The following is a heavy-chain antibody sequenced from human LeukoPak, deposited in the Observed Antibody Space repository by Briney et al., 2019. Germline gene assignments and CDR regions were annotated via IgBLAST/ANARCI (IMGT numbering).Heavy chain of an antibody. CDR1: RFIFSSYA. Sequence: GGSLRLSCAASRFIFSSYAMSWVRQAPGKGLEWVSTISGSGGSTYYADSVKGRFTISRDNSKNTLYLQMNSLRAEDTAVYYCATTDYYGSGSYLFYWGQGTLVTVSS. V-gene: IGHV3-23*01. CDR3: ATTDYYGSGSYLFY. CDR2: ISGSGGST. D-gene: IGHD3-10*01. J-gene: IGHJ4*02.